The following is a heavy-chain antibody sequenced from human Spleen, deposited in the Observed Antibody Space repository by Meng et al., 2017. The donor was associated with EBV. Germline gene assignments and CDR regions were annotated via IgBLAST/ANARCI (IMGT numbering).Heavy chain of an antibody. V-gene: IGHV3-72*01. Sequence: GQLVGSGGGLVQPGGSLRFSCAASGFTFSDHYMDWVRQAPGKGLEWVGRTRNKANTYTTEYAASVKGRFIISRDDSKNSLYLQMNSLKTEDTAVYYCARGLTVTNPSDYWGQGTLVTVSS. CDR3: ARGLTVTNPSDY. CDR2: TRNKANTYTT. CDR1: GFTFSDHY. J-gene: IGHJ4*02. D-gene: IGHD4-17*01.